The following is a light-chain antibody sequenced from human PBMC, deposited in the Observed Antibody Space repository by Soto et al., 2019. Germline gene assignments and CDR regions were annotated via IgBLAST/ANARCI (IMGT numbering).Light chain of an antibody. CDR3: QHRYNWPPLT. CDR1: QSVSNY. CDR2: DAF. J-gene: IGKJ4*01. V-gene: IGKV3-11*01. Sequence: IVLTQSPGILSLSPVEIATLSCMASQSVSNYLAWYQQKPGQAPRLLIYDAFNRATGIPPRFSGSGSGTDFTLTISSLEPEDFAVYYCQHRYNWPPLTFGGGTKVDIK.